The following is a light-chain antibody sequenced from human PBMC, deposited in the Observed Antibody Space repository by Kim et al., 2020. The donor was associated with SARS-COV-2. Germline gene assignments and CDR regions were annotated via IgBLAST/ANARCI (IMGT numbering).Light chain of an antibody. CDR3: QQYGRSPNT. J-gene: IGKJ4*01. V-gene: IGKV3-20*01. CDR1: QSVTSSY. Sequence: EIVLTQSPGTLSLSPGERATLSCRASQSVTSSYLAWYQHKPGQAPRLLIYGASNRATGIPDRFSGRGSGTDFTLTISRLEPEDFAVYYCQQYGRSPNTFGGGTKVDIK. CDR2: GAS.